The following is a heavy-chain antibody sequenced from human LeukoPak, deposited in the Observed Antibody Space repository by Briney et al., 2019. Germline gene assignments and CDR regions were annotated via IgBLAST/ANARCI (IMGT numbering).Heavy chain of an antibody. D-gene: IGHD5-24*01. CDR1: GFTFSDYS. V-gene: IGHV3-48*01. CDR3: ARDYKYAFDN. Sequence: GGSLRLSCAASGFTFSDYSMNWVRQAPGKGLEWISYIGIDSGNTNYADSVKGRFTISGDEAKNPLYLQMNSLRVEDTAVYYCARDYKYAFDNWGQGTLVTVSS. CDR2: IGIDSGNT. J-gene: IGHJ4*02.